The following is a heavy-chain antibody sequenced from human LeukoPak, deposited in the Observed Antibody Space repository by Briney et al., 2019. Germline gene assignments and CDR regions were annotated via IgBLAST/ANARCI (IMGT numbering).Heavy chain of an antibody. Sequence: GGSVKVSCKASGYTFTSYYMHWVRQAPGQGLEWMGIINPSGGSTSYAQKFQGRVTMTRDTSTSTAYMELRSLRSDDTAVYYCARDPRYDFWSGWFHKADAFDIWGQGTMVTVSS. V-gene: IGHV1-46*01. D-gene: IGHD3-3*01. CDR3: ARDPRYDFWSGWFHKADAFDI. CDR1: GYTFTSYY. J-gene: IGHJ3*02. CDR2: INPSGGST.